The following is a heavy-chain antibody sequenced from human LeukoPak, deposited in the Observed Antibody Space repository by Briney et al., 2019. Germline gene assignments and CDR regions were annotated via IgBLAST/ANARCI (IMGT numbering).Heavy chain of an antibody. V-gene: IGHV1-2*02. D-gene: IGHD6-19*01. J-gene: IGHJ5*02. CDR1: GYTLTGYY. CDR3: ARVGRIAVAGTHWFDP. Sequence: ASVKVSCKASGYTLTGYYMHWVRQAPGQGLEWMGWINPNSGGTNYAQKFQGRVTMTSDTSISTAYMELSRLRSDDTAVYYCARVGRIAVAGTHWFDPWGQGTLVTVSS. CDR2: INPNSGGT.